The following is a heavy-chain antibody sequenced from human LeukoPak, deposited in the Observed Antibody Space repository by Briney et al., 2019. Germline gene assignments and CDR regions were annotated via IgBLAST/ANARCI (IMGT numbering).Heavy chain of an antibody. CDR2: INPSGSST. Sequence: ASVKVSCKASGYTLRSYGITWVRQAPGQGLEWLGLINPSGSSTLYAQKFQGRVTMTRDMSTTTDYMELSSLRSEDTAVYYCARDNSVGDIAWWFDPWGQGTLVTVSS. D-gene: IGHD3-16*02. V-gene: IGHV1-46*01. J-gene: IGHJ5*02. CDR1: GYTLRSYG. CDR3: ARDNSVGDIAWWFDP.